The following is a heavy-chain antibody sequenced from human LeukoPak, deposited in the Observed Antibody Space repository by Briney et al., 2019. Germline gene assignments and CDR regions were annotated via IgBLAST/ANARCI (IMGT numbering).Heavy chain of an antibody. D-gene: IGHD7-27*01. CDR1: VGSISSGDSP. V-gene: IGHV4-30-4*01. J-gene: IGHJ2*01. Sequence: SQTLSLTFTVSVGSISSGDSPWGSIRQPPGKGLEWIGDVFYSVNIYYNPSLKSRLTISLDMSKNQFSLKLSSVTAADTAVYYRARAPGVAEVGRLDLWGRGTLVTVSS. CDR2: VFYSVNI. CDR3: ARAPGVAEVGRLDL.